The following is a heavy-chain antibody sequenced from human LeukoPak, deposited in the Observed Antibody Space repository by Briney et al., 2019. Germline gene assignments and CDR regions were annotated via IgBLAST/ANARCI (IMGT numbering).Heavy chain of an antibody. D-gene: IGHD3-3*01. CDR3: ARETSSGFWSGYYKSDAFDI. CDR1: GYTFTSYD. V-gene: IGHV1-8*03. Sequence: AASVKVSCKASGYTFTSYDINWVRQATGQGLEWMGWMNPNSGNTGYAQKFQGRVTITRNTSISTAYMELSSLRSEDTAVYYCARETSSGFWSGYYKSDAFDIWGQGTMVTVSS. CDR2: MNPNSGNT. J-gene: IGHJ3*02.